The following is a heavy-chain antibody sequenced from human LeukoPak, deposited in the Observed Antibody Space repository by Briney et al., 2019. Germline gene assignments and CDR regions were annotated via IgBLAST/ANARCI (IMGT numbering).Heavy chain of an antibody. D-gene: IGHD2-8*01. V-gene: IGHV1-69*05. CDR3: AASIVLMVYARHEAFDI. J-gene: IGHJ3*02. CDR1: GGTFSSYA. CDR2: IIPIFGTA. Sequence: GSSVKVSCKASGGTFSSYAISWVRQAPGQGLEWMGGIIPIFGTANYAQKFQGRVTITTDESTSTAYMELGSLRSEDTAVYYCAASIVLMVYARHEAFDIWGQGTMVTVSS.